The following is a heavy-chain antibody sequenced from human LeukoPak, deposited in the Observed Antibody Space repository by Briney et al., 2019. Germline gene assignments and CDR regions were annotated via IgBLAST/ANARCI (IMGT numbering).Heavy chain of an antibody. J-gene: IGHJ6*02. CDR2: ISSSSSYI. CDR1: GFTFSSYS. V-gene: IGHV3-21*01. D-gene: IGHD2-2*01. CDR3: ARDGVPAAPGHYYYGMDV. Sequence: GGSLRLSCAASGFTFSSYSMNWVRQAPGKGLEWVSSISSSSSYIYYADSVKGRFTISRDNAKNSLYLQMNSLRAEDTAVYYCARDGVPAAPGHYYYGMDVWGQGTTVTVSS.